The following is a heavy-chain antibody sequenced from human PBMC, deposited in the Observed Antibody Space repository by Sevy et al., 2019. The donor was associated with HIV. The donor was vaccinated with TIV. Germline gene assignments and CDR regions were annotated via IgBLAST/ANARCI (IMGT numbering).Heavy chain of an antibody. CDR1: GGSISSGSYS. J-gene: IGHJ3*02. CDR3: ARDGGTLTTRGNLDI. CDR2: IYHTGNS. D-gene: IGHD4-17*01. Sequence: SETLSLTCAVSGGSISSGSYSWNWIRQSPGKDLEWIGYIYHTGNSYYNPSLKSRVTISVDRSKNEFSLSLTSVTAADTSVYYCARDGGTLTTRGNLDIWGHGTMVTVSS. V-gene: IGHV4-30-2*06.